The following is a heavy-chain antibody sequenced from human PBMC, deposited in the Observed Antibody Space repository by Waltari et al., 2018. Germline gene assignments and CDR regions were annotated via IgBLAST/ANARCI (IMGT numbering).Heavy chain of an antibody. J-gene: IGHJ5*02. CDR1: GGSFSGYS. Sequence: QVQLQQWGAGLLKPSETLSLTCAVYGGSFSGYSWSWLRKHPGKGLEWIGEINHSGSTNYNPSLKSRVTISVDTSKNQFPLKLSSVTAADTAVYYCARDHDYSNYGWFDPWGQGTLVTVSS. D-gene: IGHD4-4*01. CDR2: INHSGST. V-gene: IGHV4-34*01. CDR3: ARDHDYSNYGWFDP.